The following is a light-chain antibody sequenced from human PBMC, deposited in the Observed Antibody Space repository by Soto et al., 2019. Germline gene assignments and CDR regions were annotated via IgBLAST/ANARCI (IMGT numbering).Light chain of an antibody. CDR2: EVS. CDR1: SSDVGGYNY. Sequence: QSALTQPPSASGSPGQSVTISCTGTSSDVGGYNYVSWYQQHPGKAPQLMIFEVSKRPSGGPDRFSGSKSGNTASLTVSGLQADDEADYYCSSYAGSTHVFGTGTKVTVL. J-gene: IGLJ1*01. CDR3: SSYAGSTHV. V-gene: IGLV2-8*01.